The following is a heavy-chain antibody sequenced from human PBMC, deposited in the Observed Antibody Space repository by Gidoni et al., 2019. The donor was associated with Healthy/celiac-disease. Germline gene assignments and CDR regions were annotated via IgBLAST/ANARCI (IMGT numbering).Heavy chain of an antibody. CDR2: IIPIFGTA. CDR1: GVIFSSYA. CDR3: AVAVTTQENYAFDI. J-gene: IGHJ3*02. D-gene: IGHD4-17*01. Sequence: QVQLVQSGAEVKKPGSSVNVSCKASGVIFSSYAISWVRQAPGQGLEWMGGIIPIFGTANYAQKFQGRVTITADKSTSTAYMGLSSLRSEDTAVYYCAVAVTTQENYAFDIWGQGTMVTVSS. V-gene: IGHV1-69*06.